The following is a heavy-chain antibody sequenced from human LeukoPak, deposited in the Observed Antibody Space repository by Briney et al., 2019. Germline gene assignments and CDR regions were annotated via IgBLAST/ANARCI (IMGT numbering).Heavy chain of an antibody. V-gene: IGHV4-39*01. CDR1: GDSIRSLSYY. CDR3: ARHRSYDYVWGSYRKRGDAFDI. CDR2: IFDSTNT. Sequence: PSETLSLTCTVSGDSIRSLSYYWGWIRQPPGRGLEWIGSIFDSTNTYYNPSLKSRGTISLDTSKNQFSLKLSSVTAADTAVYYCARHRSYDYVWGSYRKRGDAFDIWGQGTMVTVSS. D-gene: IGHD3-16*02. J-gene: IGHJ3*02.